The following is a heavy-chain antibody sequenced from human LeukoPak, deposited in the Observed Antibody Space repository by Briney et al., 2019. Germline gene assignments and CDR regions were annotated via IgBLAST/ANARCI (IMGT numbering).Heavy chain of an antibody. V-gene: IGHV5-51*01. Sequence: GESLKISCKWSGYIFTTYWIGWVRQMPGEGLEWMGIIYPGDSDPRYSPSFQGQVTISADKSISTAYLQWSSLKASDSAMYYCVRHGLGSSWFGFDYWGQGTLLTVSS. CDR3: VRHGLGSSWFGFDY. CDR1: GYIFTTYW. D-gene: IGHD6-13*01. CDR2: IYPGDSDP. J-gene: IGHJ4*02.